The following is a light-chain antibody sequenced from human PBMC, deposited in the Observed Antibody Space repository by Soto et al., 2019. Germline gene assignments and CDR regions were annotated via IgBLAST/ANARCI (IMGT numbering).Light chain of an antibody. CDR1: QSVSSY. CDR3: QQYGSSGT. V-gene: IGKV3-20*01. CDR2: DAS. Sequence: EIVLTQSRGTLSLSPGERATLSCGTSQSVSSYLACYQQKPGQAPRLLIYDASNRATGIPDRFSGSGSGTDFTLTISRLEPEDFAVYYCQQYGSSGTFGQGTKVAIK. J-gene: IGKJ1*01.